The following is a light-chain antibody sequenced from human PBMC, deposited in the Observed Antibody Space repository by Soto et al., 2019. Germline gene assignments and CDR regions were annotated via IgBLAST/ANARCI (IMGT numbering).Light chain of an antibody. CDR1: QSLLYTNDFNY. Sequence: DIVMTQTPLSLTVSPGEPASISCRSSQSLLYTNDFNYLDWYLQKPGQSPQLLIDLGSIRAAGVPDRFSGSGSGTDFTLKISRVEAEDVGVYYCVQALQSPLIFGRGTKVDL. CDR2: LGS. J-gene: IGKJ3*01. V-gene: IGKV2-28*01. CDR3: VQALQSPLI.